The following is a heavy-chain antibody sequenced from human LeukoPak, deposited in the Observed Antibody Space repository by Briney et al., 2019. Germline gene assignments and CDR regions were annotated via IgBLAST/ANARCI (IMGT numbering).Heavy chain of an antibody. V-gene: IGHV3-48*01. CDR3: VRRSGYDNYYYYYYMDV. Sequence: GGSLRLSCAVSGFSFSTYSMKWVRQAPGKGLEWVSYISTSSSTIYYADSVKGRFTISRDNAKNSLYLQMNSLRAEDTAVYYCVRRSGYDNYYYYYYMDVWGKGTTVTVSS. CDR2: ISTSSSTI. D-gene: IGHD5-12*01. J-gene: IGHJ6*03. CDR1: GFSFSTYS.